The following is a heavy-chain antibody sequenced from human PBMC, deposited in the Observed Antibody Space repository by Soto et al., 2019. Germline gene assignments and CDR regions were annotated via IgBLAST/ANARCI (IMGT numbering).Heavy chain of an antibody. CDR3: AKPSEPFRAPYYFDS. J-gene: IGHJ4*02. Sequence: PGVSLRLSCAASGFTFSKYGMHWVRQAPGKGLEWVAVISYDGSVEYYGDSVKGRFTISRGNSQHTLFLQMTSLRAEDTAVYYCAKPSEPFRAPYYFDSWGRGTLVTVSS. CDR1: GFTFSKYG. CDR2: ISYDGSVE. D-gene: IGHD1-26*01. V-gene: IGHV3-30*18.